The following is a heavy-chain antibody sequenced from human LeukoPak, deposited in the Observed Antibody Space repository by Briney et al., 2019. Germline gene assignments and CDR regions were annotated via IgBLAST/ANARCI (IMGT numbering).Heavy chain of an antibody. V-gene: IGHV1-69*01. CDR3: ARTPPDYGGNYYFDY. CDR2: IIPIFGTA. Sequence: ASVKVSCKASGGTFGSYAISWVRQAPGQGLEWMGGIIPIFGTANYAQKFQGRVTITADESTSTAYMELSSLRSEDTAVYYCARTPPDYGGNYYFDYWGQGTLVTVSS. CDR1: GGTFGSYA. J-gene: IGHJ4*02. D-gene: IGHD4-23*01.